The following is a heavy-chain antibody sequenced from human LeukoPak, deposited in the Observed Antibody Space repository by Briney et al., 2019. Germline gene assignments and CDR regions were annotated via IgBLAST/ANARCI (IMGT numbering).Heavy chain of an antibody. D-gene: IGHD5-18*01. CDR2: IYTSGST. J-gene: IGHJ3*02. Sequence: SETLSLTCTVSGGSISSYYWSWIRQPAGKGLEWIGRIYTSGSTNYNPSLKSRVTMSVDTSKNQFSLKLSSVTAADTAVYYCAREGPRGYSGKQALDIWGQGTMVTVSS. V-gene: IGHV4-4*07. CDR3: AREGPRGYSGKQALDI. CDR1: GGSISSYY.